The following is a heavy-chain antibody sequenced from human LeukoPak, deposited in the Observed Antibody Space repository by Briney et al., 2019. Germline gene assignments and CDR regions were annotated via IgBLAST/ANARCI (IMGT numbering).Heavy chain of an antibody. CDR1: GDSISIYF. J-gene: IGHJ3*02. Sequence: SETLSLTCTVAGDSISIYFWSWIRQPAGKGLEWVGRVYTSGSTNYNPSLKNRVTMSVDTSKNQFSLKLTSVTAADTAVYYCSRRGYSGYDPAFDIWGQGTMVTVSS. D-gene: IGHD5-12*01. V-gene: IGHV4-4*07. CDR2: VYTSGST. CDR3: SRRGYSGYDPAFDI.